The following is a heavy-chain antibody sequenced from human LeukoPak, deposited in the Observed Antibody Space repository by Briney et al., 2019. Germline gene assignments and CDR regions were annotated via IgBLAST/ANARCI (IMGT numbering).Heavy chain of an antibody. CDR2: IYYSGST. D-gene: IGHD6-13*01. V-gene: IGHV4-34*01. CDR1: GGSFSGYY. Sequence: SETLSLTCAVYGGSFSGYYWGWIRQPPGKGLEWIGSIYYSGSTYYNPSLKSRVTISVDTSKNQFSLKLSSVTAADTAVYYCAAAAGTDNWFDPWGQGTLVTVSS. J-gene: IGHJ5*02. CDR3: AAAAGTDNWFDP.